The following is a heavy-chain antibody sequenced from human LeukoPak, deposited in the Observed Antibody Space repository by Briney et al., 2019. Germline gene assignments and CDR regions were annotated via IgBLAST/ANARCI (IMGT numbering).Heavy chain of an antibody. CDR3: ARYYDFLSYMDV. CDR1: AGSISSGEYY. D-gene: IGHD3-3*01. J-gene: IGHJ6*03. Sequence: SETLSLTCTVSAGSISSGEYYWSWIRQPPGKGLEWIGYIYYSGRTYHNPSLKSRLAITVDTSKNQFSLKLNSVTAADTAVYYCARYYDFLSYMDVWGKGTTVTVSS. CDR2: IYYSGRT. V-gene: IGHV4-30-4*08.